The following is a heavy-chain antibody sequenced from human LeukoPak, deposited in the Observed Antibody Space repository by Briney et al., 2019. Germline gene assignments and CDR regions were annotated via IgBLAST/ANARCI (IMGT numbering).Heavy chain of an antibody. CDR3: STWAFYHSLDV. CDR1: GFAFHAFD. J-gene: IGHJ6*02. D-gene: IGHD5/OR15-5a*01. CDR2: INRDGGKT. V-gene: IGHV3-43*02. Sequence: GGSLRLSCAASGFAFHAFDMQWVRQAPGKGLEWVSFINRDGGKTYYADSVRGRFTIARDNSKNSLYLQMNSLRTEDTAFYYCSTWAFYHSLDVWGQGTTVTVSS.